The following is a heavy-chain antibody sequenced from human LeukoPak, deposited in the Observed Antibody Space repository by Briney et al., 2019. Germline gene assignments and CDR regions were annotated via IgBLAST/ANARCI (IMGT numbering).Heavy chain of an antibody. CDR2: INPNSGGT. CDR1: GYTFTGYY. V-gene: IGHV1-2*02. J-gene: IGHJ6*02. CDR3: ARVARAYYYGMDV. Sequence: GATVKVSCKASGYTFTGYYMHWVRQAPGQGLEWMGWINPNSGGTNYAQKFQGRVTMTRDTSISTAYMELSRLRSDDTAVYYCARVARAYYYGMDVWGQGTTVTVSS.